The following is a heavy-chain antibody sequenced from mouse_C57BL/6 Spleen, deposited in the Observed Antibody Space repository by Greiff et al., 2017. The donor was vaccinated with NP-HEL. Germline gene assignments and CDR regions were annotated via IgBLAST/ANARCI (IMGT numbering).Heavy chain of an antibody. Sequence: QVQLQQSGAELARPGASVKLSCKASGYTFTSYGISWVKQRPGQGLEWIGEIYPRSGNTYYNEKFKGKATLTADKSSSTAYMELRSLTSEDSAVYFCASPYSNYAMDYWGQGTSVTVSS. CDR3: ASPYSNYAMDY. V-gene: IGHV1-81*01. CDR1: GYTFTSYG. CDR2: IYPRSGNT. D-gene: IGHD2-5*01. J-gene: IGHJ4*01.